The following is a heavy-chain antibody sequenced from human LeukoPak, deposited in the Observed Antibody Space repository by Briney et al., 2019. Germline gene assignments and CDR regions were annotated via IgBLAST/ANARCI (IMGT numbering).Heavy chain of an antibody. CDR2: ISSDGNQK. CDR3: ARDGGKAAAGTIDS. CDR1: GGSISSSSYY. J-gene: IGHJ4*02. D-gene: IGHD6-25*01. Sequence: LSLTCAVSGGSISSSSYYWGWIRQAPGKGLEWVAVISSDGNQKYGTDSVKGRFTISRDNSKNTLFLQMNSLRGDDTAIYYCARDGGKAAAGTIDSWGQGTLVVVSS. V-gene: IGHV3-30*03.